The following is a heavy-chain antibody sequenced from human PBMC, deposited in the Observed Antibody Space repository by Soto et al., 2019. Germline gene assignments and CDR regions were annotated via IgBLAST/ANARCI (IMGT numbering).Heavy chain of an antibody. CDR1: GGTFSSYA. CDR2: IIPIFGRA. V-gene: IGHV1-69*12. Sequence: QLQLVQSGAEVTKPGSSVKVSCKASGGTFSSYAFSWVRQAPGQGLEWMGGIIPIFGRANYAQKFQGRVTIPADESTSTGYMELSSLRPEDTAVYYCARDPTYSDNGMVGPAKYGMDVWGQGTTVTVSS. D-gene: IGHD2-15*01. J-gene: IGHJ6*02. CDR3: ARDPTYSDNGMVGPAKYGMDV.